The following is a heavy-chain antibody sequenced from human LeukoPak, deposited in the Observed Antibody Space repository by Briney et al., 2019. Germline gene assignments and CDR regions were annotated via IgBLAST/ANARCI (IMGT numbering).Heavy chain of an antibody. Sequence: GASVKVSCKASGYTFTSYDINWVRQATGQGLEWMGWMNPNSGNTGYAQKFQGRVTITRNTSISTAYMELSSLRSEDTAVYYCARGPRYLRTSWVPAAFDIWGQGTMVTVSS. CDR2: MNPNSGNT. J-gene: IGHJ3*02. D-gene: IGHD4-17*01. CDR1: GYTFTSYD. CDR3: ARGPRYLRTSWVPAAFDI. V-gene: IGHV1-8*03.